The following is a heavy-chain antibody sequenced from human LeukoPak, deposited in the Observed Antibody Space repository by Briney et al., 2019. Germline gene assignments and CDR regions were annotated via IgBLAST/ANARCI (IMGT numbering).Heavy chain of an antibody. CDR2: IYPAGSDT. D-gene: IGHD3-16*01. V-gene: IGHV5-51*01. CDR1: GYNFANSW. Sequence: GESLKISCKGSGYNFANSWIAWMRQMPGKGPEWMGPIYPAGSDTTYSPSFQGQVTLSVDKSINTAYLQWSSLKASDTGVYYCARRQGGTYFDYWGQGTLVTVSS. J-gene: IGHJ4*02. CDR3: ARRQGGTYFDY.